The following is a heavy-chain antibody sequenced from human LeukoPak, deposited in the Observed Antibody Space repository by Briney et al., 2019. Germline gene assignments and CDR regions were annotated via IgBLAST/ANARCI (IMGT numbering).Heavy chain of an antibody. CDR1: GGSIRNGDYS. CDR2: IYHNGTA. D-gene: IGHD2-15*01. J-gene: IGHJ5*02. Sequence: KPSVTLSLTCTVSGGSIRNGDYSWGWIRQPPGKGLEWIGYIYHNGTAYYNPSLRSQVAISVDTSKNQFSLKLTSVTAADTAVYYCARGCCSGARCYYPWGQGTLVTVSS. CDR3: ARGCCSGARCYYP. V-gene: IGHV4-30-2*05.